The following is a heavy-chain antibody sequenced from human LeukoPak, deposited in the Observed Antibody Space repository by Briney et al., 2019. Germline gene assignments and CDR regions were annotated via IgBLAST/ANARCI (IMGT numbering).Heavy chain of an antibody. CDR2: ISYDRSNK. Sequence: GGSLRLSCAASGFTFSSYAMHWVRQAPGKGLEWVAVISYDRSNKYYADSVKGRFTISRDNSKNTLYLQMNSLRAEDTAVYYCARDLRGIISAFDYWGQGTLVTVSS. CDR3: ARDLRGIISAFDY. D-gene: IGHD3-10*01. V-gene: IGHV3-30-3*01. J-gene: IGHJ4*02. CDR1: GFTFSSYA.